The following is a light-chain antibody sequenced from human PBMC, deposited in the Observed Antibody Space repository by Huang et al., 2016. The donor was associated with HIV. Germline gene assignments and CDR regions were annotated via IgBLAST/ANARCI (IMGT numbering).Light chain of an antibody. CDR1: QLVRSSS. CDR3: QQYGSSPLT. V-gene: IGKV3-20*01. CDR2: GAS. J-gene: IGKJ4*01. Sequence: EIVLTQSPGPRSLSPGERATLSCRASQLVRSSSLAWYQQKPGQSPRLLIFGASNRDTAIPDRFSGSGSAKDFTLTISRLEPEDFAVYYCQQYGSSPLTFGGGTKVEIK.